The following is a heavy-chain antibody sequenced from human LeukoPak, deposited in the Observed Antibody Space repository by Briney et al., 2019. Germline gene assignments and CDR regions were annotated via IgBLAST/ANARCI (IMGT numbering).Heavy chain of an antibody. V-gene: IGHV3-49*03. J-gene: IGHJ6*03. D-gene: IGHD1-26*01. CDR3: TTDTVSGSYWGPIYYYYYMDV. CDR2: IRSKAYGGTT. Sequence: PGGSLRLSCTASGFTFGDYAMSWFRQAPGKGLEWVGFIRSKAYGGTTEYAASVKGRFTISRDDSKNTLYLQMNSLKTEDTAVYYCTTDTVSGSYWGPIYYYYYMDVWGKGTTVTISS. CDR1: GFTFGDYA.